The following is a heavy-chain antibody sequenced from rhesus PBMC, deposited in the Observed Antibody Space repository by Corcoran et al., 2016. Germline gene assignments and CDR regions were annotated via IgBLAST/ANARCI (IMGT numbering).Heavy chain of an antibody. Sequence: EVQLVESGGGLVQPGGSLRLPCAASGFTFSDYYRSWVRQAPGKGLEWVSSIRSASSSIYYAASVKGRFTISRDNAKNSLSLQMNSLKTEDTAVYYCTGYCSGGVCYTGSDYWGQGVLVTVSS. CDR3: TGYCSGGVCYTGSDY. V-gene: IGHV3S16*01. CDR1: GFTFSDYY. J-gene: IGHJ4*01. CDR2: IRSASSSI. D-gene: IGHD2-39*02.